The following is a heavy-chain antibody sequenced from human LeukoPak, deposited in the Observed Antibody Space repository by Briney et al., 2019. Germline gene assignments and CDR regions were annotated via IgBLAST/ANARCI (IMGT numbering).Heavy chain of an antibody. J-gene: IGHJ4*02. Sequence: PGGSLRLSCAASGFTFSSYAMSWGRQAPGKGLEWVSSISGNSGRTYYADSVKGRFSISRDNSNNTLYLQMNSLRAEDAAVYYCAKSTSSWERVDYWGQGTLVTVSS. CDR3: AKSTSSWERVDY. D-gene: IGHD6-13*01. CDR2: ISGNSGRT. CDR1: GFTFSSYA. V-gene: IGHV3-23*01.